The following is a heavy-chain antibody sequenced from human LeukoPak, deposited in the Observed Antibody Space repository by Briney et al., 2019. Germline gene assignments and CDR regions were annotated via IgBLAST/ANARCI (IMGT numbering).Heavy chain of an antibody. V-gene: IGHV3-21*04. CDR2: ISSSSSDI. Sequence: PGGSLRLSCAASGFTFSDYTMNWVRQAPGKGLEWVSSISSSSSDIYYADSVKGRFTISRDNAKNSVYLQMNSLRAEDTAVYYCAREQYGGKDYWGQGNLVTVSS. J-gene: IGHJ4*02. CDR1: GFTFSDYT. CDR3: AREQYGGKDY. D-gene: IGHD4-23*01.